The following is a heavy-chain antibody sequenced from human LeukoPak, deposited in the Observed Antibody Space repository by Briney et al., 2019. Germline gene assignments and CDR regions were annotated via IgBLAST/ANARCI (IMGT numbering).Heavy chain of an antibody. CDR1: GGSFSGYY. J-gene: IGHJ5*02. V-gene: IGHV4-34*01. D-gene: IGHD2-2*01. Sequence: SETLSLTCAVYGGSFSGYYWSWIRQPPGKGLEWIGEINHSRSTNYNPSLKSRVTISVDTSKNQFSLKLSSVTAADTAVYYCARGGYCSSTSCYSWFDPWGQGTLVTVSS. CDR3: ARGGYCSSTSCYSWFDP. CDR2: INHSRST.